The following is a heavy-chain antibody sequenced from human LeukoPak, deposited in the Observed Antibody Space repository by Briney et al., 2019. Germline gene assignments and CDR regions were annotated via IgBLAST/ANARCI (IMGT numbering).Heavy chain of an antibody. CDR1: GFTVSSNY. CDR2: IYSGGNT. D-gene: IGHD6-13*01. V-gene: IGHV3-53*01. J-gene: IGHJ4*02. Sequence: GGSLRLSCAASGFTVSSNYMSWVRQAPGKGLEWVSVIYSGGNTYYADSVKGRFTISRDNSKNTLYLQMNSLRAEDTAVYYCARERSSEYYFDYWGQGTLVTVSS. CDR3: ARERSSEYYFDY.